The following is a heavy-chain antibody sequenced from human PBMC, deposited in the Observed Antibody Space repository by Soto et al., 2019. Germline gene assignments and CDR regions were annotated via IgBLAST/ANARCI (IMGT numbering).Heavy chain of an antibody. V-gene: IGHV3-49*04. CDR3: TSMTRGGAFDI. J-gene: IGHJ3*02. CDR1: GFTFGDYA. D-gene: IGHD3-16*01. Sequence: GGSLRLSCTASGFTFGDYAMSWVRQAPGKGLEWVGFIRSKAYGGTTEYAASVKGRFTISRDDSKSIAYLQMNSLKTEDTAVYYCTSMTRGGAFDIWRQGTMVTVS. CDR2: IRSKAYGGTT.